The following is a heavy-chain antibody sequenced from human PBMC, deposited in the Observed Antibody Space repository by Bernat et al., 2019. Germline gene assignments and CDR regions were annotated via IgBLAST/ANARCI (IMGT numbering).Heavy chain of an antibody. D-gene: IGHD4-17*01. V-gene: IGHV3-30*18. CDR3: GKDGGNTVTTSYYYYMDV. Sequence: QVQLVESGGGVVQPGRSLRLSCAASGFTFSSYGMHWVRQAPGKGLEWVAVISYDGRNKYYADSVKGRFTISRDNSKNTLYLQMNSLRAEDTAVYYCGKDGGNTVTTSYYYYMDVWGKGTTVTVSS. CDR1: GFTFSSYG. J-gene: IGHJ6*03. CDR2: ISYDGRNK.